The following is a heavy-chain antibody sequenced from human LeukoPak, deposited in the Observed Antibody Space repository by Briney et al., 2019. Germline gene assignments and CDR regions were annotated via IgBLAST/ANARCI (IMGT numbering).Heavy chain of an antibody. Sequence: GGSLRLSCAASGFTFSYYAMHWVRQAPGKGLEWVAVISNDGSKKYYADSVKGRFTIFRDNSKNALYLQMNSLRAEDTAVYYCAREWGVVITGYFGYWGQGTLVTVSS. D-gene: IGHD2-21*01. J-gene: IGHJ4*02. V-gene: IGHV3-30-3*01. CDR1: GFTFSYYA. CDR2: ISNDGSKK. CDR3: AREWGVVITGYFGY.